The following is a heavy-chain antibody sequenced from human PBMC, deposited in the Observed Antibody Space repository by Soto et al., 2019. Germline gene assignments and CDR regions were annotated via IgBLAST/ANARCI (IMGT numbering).Heavy chain of an antibody. CDR1: GYNISSYD. CDR3: SRDPHEFWTSYWFDP. D-gene: IGHD3-3*01. Sequence: SSVHVSCMASGYNISSYDINWVRQAPGQGIELMGWISAYDGKTTYAEKFQGRVTLTTDTSTSTAYIVLRRLRPDDTAIYYCSRDPHEFWTSYWFDPWGQGTPVTVSS. V-gene: IGHV1-18*01. CDR2: ISAYDGKT. J-gene: IGHJ5*02.